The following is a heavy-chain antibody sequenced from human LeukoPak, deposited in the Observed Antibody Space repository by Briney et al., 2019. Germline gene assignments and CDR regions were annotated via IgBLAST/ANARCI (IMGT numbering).Heavy chain of an antibody. CDR2: IKQAGSEK. Sequence: PGGSLRLSCAASGFTFSTYWMSWVRQAPGRGVEGVVSIKQAGSEKFYMDSVKGRVTLSRDNAKNSLYLQMNSLRAEDTAVYVCARMQLTTYYYYMDVWGKGTTVTVSS. D-gene: IGHD4-11*01. J-gene: IGHJ6*03. CDR1: GFTFSTYW. V-gene: IGHV3-7*01. CDR3: ARMQLTTYYYYMDV.